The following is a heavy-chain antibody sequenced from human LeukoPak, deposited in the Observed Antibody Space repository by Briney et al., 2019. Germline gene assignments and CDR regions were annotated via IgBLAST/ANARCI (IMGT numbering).Heavy chain of an antibody. J-gene: IGHJ5*02. CDR3: ARSYGDYEGYNWFDP. CDR2: ISGSGGST. D-gene: IGHD4-17*01. V-gene: IGHV3-23*01. Sequence: GGSLRLSCAASGFTFSSDAMSWVRQAPGKGLEWVSAISGSGGSTYYADSVKGRFTISRDNSKNTLYLQMNSLRAEETAVYYCARSYGDYEGYNWFDPWGKGTLVTVSS. CDR1: GFTFSSDA.